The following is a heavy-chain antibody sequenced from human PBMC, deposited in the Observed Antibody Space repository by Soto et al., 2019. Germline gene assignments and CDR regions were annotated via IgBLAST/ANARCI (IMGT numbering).Heavy chain of an antibody. D-gene: IGHD2-8*01. CDR1: GDSVSSNSAA. J-gene: IGHJ5*02. V-gene: IGHV6-1*01. Sequence: PSQTLSLTCAISGDSVSSNSAAWNWIRQSPSRGLEWLGRTYYRSKWYNDYAVSVKSRITINPDTSKNQFSLQLNSVTPEDTAVYYCARDLLVYCTNGVCLVRNWFDPWGQGTLVTVSS. CDR3: ARDLLVYCTNGVCLVRNWFDP. CDR2: TYYRSKWYN.